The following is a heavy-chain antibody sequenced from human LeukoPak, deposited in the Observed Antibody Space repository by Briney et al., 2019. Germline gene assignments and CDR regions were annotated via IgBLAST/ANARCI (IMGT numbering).Heavy chain of an antibody. CDR2: IRYDGSNK. CDR1: GFTFSSYG. J-gene: IGHJ4*02. V-gene: IGHV3-30*02. CDR3: ATEYSSSSYPRLFDY. Sequence: PGGSLRLSCAASGFTFSSYGMHWGRQAPGKGLEWVAFIRYDGSNKYYADSVKGRFTIYRDNSKNTLYLQMNSLRVEDTAVYYCATEYSSSSYPRLFDYWGQGTLVTVSS. D-gene: IGHD6-13*01.